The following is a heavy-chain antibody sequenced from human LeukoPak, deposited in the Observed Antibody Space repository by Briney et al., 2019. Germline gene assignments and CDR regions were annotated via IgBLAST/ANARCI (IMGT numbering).Heavy chain of an antibody. D-gene: IGHD6-13*01. CDR2: IKEDGSDK. V-gene: IGHV3-7*03. J-gene: IGHJ4*02. Sequence: GGSLRLSCAVSGFTFSSYWMSWVRQAPGKGLEWVANIKEDGSDKYYVHSVRGRFTISRDNPKNSLFLQMNSLRAEDRAVYYCAGSIAAAGDYWGQGTLVTVSS. CDR3: AGSIAAAGDY. CDR1: GFTFSSYW.